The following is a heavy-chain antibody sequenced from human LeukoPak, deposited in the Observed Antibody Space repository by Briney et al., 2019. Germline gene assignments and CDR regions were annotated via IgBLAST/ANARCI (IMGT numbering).Heavy chain of an antibody. Sequence: GGSLRLSCAASGFTFSSYAMSWVRQAPGKGLEWVSVISGSGGSTNYADSVQGRFTISRDNSKNTLYLQMNSLRAEDTAVYYCARVGKGGYDSSGDYYYYMDVWGKGTTVTISS. CDR2: ISGSGGST. D-gene: IGHD3-22*01. CDR1: GFTFSSYA. CDR3: ARVGKGGYDSSGDYYYYMDV. J-gene: IGHJ6*03. V-gene: IGHV3-23*01.